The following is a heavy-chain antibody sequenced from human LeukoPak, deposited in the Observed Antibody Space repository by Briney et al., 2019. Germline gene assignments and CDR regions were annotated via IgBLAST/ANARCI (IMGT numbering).Heavy chain of an antibody. D-gene: IGHD4-17*01. CDR2: IFYTGDT. J-gene: IGHJ5*02. Sequence: PSETLSLTCTVSGGSISVTNHYWGWIRQPPGKGLEWIGSIFYTGDTYYNPSLKSRITMSVDTSKNHFSLNLNSVTASDTAVYYCARKLGAMTTVSSQGDLGSWGQGTLVTVSS. V-gene: IGHV4-39*02. CDR3: ARKLGAMTTVSSQGDLGS. CDR1: GGSISVTNHY.